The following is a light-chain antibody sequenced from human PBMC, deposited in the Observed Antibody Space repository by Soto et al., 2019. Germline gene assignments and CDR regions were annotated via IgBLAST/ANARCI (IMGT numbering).Light chain of an antibody. V-gene: IGLV2-14*01. CDR2: GVT. CDR3: GSYAGKNNYV. J-gene: IGLJ1*01. CDR1: SADIGFYDY. Sequence: QSALTQPASVSGSPGQSITISCTGTSADIGFYDYVSWYQQYPGKAPNLLIYGVTYRPSGISYRFSGSKSGSTASLTISGLRDEDDADYYCGSYAGKNNYVFGSGTKLTVL.